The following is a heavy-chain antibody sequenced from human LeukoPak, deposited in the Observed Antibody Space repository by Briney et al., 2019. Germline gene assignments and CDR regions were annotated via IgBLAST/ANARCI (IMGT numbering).Heavy chain of an antibody. Sequence: TLSLTCTVSGGSISSGSYYWSWIGQPAGKGLEWIERIYTSGSTNYTPSLKSRVTISHDTSENQFSLKLSSVTAEDTAVYYCARVTTGGYYIYWGRGTLVSVSS. D-gene: IGHD3-22*01. CDR1: GGSISSGSYY. V-gene: IGHV4-61*02. CDR3: ARVTTGGYYIY. J-gene: IGHJ4*02. CDR2: IYTSGST.